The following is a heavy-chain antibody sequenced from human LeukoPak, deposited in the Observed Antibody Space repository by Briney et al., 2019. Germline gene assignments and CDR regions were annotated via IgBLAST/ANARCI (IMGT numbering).Heavy chain of an antibody. CDR1: GGTFSSYA. D-gene: IGHD2-15*01. J-gene: IGHJ4*02. CDR2: INAGNGNT. Sequence: ASVKVSCKASGGTFSSYAISWVRRAPGQRLEWMGWINAGNGNTKYSQKFQGRVTITRDTSASTAYMELSSLRSEDTAVYYCARGCSGGSCHFDYWGQGTLVTVSS. V-gene: IGHV1-3*01. CDR3: ARGCSGGSCHFDY.